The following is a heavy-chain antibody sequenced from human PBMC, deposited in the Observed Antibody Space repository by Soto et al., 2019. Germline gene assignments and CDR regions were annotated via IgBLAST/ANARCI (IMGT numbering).Heavy chain of an antibody. CDR3: SRVATRHVRFDTYYFDY. CDR2: IRGKAYSATT. Sequence: HPGGSLRLSCTTSGFNFGLYSLTWVRQAPGKGLEWVGFIRGKAYSATTEYAASVQGRFTISRDDSKSIAYLQMNSLKREDTATYYCSRVATRHVRFDTYYFDYWGQGTPVTVSS. CDR1: GFNFGLYS. D-gene: IGHD3-10*01. J-gene: IGHJ4*02. V-gene: IGHV3-49*04.